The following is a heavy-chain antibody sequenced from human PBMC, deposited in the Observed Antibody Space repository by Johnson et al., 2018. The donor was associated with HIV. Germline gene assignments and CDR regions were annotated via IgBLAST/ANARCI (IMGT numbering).Heavy chain of an antibody. CDR1: GFTFSDYY. Sequence: QVQLVESGGGLVKPGGSLRLSCAASGFTFSDYYMSWIRQAPGKGLEWVAVISYDGSNKYYADSVKGRFTISRDNSKNTLYLQMNSLRAEDTAVYYCARAGGIFGVEDAFDIWGQGTMVTVSS. V-gene: IGHV3-30*03. D-gene: IGHD3-3*01. CDR2: ISYDGSNK. CDR3: ARAGGIFGVEDAFDI. J-gene: IGHJ3*02.